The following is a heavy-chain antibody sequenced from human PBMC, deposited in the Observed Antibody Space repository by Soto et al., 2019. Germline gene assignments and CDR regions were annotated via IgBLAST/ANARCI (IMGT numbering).Heavy chain of an antibody. CDR1: GIPVSSNY. CDR3: ARDGTYYYASPMDV. J-gene: IGHJ6*02. CDR2: LHSGGDT. V-gene: IGHV3-53*04. D-gene: IGHD3-10*01. Sequence: EVQLVESGGGLVQPGGSLRLSCVASGIPVSSNYMTWVRQAPGKGLEWVSVLHSGGDTYYANSVKGRFTISRHDSTNTLFLQMNSQTAEDTAVYYCARDGTYYYASPMDVWGQGTTVTVSS.